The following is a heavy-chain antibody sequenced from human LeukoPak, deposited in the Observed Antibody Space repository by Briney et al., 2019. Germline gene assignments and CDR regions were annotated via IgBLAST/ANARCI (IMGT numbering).Heavy chain of an antibody. J-gene: IGHJ6*03. Sequence: PSETLSLTCTVSGGSISSYYWSWIRQPAGKGLEWIGRIYTSGSTNYNPSLKSRVTMSVDTSKNQFSLKLSSVTAADTAVYYCARDSKDFYYYYMDVWGKGTTVTVSS. D-gene: IGHD2/OR15-2a*01. V-gene: IGHV4-4*07. CDR3: ARDSKDFYYYYMDV. CDR2: IYTSGST. CDR1: GGSISSYY.